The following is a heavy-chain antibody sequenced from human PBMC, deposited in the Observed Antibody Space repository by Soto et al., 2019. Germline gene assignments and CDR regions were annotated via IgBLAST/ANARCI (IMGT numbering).Heavy chain of an antibody. D-gene: IGHD3-10*01. V-gene: IGHV4-30-4*01. J-gene: IGHJ4*02. CDR3: ARAGFSYGHLLF. Sequence: TLTLTCNVSGGPIKTGDYYWNWIRQPPGKGLEWIGYVFYSGATNYSPSLKSRAAISMDTSKNQFSLSLTSVTAADTAVYYCARAGFSYGHLLFWGQGIRVTVSS. CDR2: VFYSGAT. CDR1: GGPIKTGDYY.